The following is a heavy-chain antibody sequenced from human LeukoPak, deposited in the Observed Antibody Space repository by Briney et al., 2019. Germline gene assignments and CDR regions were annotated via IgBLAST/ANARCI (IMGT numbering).Heavy chain of an antibody. CDR1: GGTFSSYA. CDR2: IIPIFGTA. Sequence: SVMVSCKASGGTFSSYAISLVRQAPGQGLEWMGGIIPIFGTANYAQKFQGRVTITTDESTSTAYMELSSLRSEDTAVYYCARHDYGDYVRDYWGPGTLVTGSS. CDR3: ARHDYGDYVRDY. D-gene: IGHD4-17*01. V-gene: IGHV1-69*05. J-gene: IGHJ4*02.